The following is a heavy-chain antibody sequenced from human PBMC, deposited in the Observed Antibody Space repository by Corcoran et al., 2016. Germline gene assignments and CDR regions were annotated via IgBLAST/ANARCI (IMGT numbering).Heavy chain of an antibody. CDR3: SRQESNWGSY. J-gene: IGHJ4*02. D-gene: IGHD7-27*01. CDR2: IYPADSNT. Sequence: EVQLVQSGAEVKKPGESLKLSCKGFGYNFTKYWIGWVRQMPGKGLEWMGIIYPADSNTKYSPSFQGQVIISADKSISTAYLQLSNLKASDSAMYYCSRQESNWGSYWGQGTLVIVSS. CDR1: GYNFTKYW. V-gene: IGHV5-51*01.